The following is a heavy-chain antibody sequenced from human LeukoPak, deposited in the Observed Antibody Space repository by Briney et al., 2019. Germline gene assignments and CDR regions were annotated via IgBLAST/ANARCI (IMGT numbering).Heavy chain of an antibody. CDR2: IKQDGSEK. J-gene: IGHJ4*02. V-gene: IGHV3-7*01. Sequence: GGSLRLSCAASGFTFSSYWMSWVRQGPGKGLERVANIKQDGSEKYYVDSVKGRFTISRDNAKNSLYLQMNSLRAEDTAVYYCARDQTYYDYVWGSYRCEFDYWGQGTLVTVSS. CDR1: GFTFSSYW. CDR3: ARDQTYYDYVWGSYRCEFDY. D-gene: IGHD3-16*02.